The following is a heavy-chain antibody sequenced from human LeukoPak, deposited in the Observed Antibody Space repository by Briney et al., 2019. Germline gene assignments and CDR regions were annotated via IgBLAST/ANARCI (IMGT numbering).Heavy chain of an antibody. CDR2: IYHSGST. J-gene: IGHJ3*02. V-gene: IGHV4-38-2*02. D-gene: IGHD1-14*01. Sequence: SETLSLTCTVSGYSISSGYYWGWIRQPPGKGLEWIGSIYHSGSTYYNPSLKSRVTISVDTSKNQFSLKLSSVTAADTAVYYCARGLKTIGAFDIWGQGTMVTVSS. CDR1: GYSISSGYY. CDR3: ARGLKTIGAFDI.